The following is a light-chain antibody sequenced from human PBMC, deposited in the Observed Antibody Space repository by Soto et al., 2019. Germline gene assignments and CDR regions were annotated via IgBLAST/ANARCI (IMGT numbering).Light chain of an antibody. CDR1: QSVAKY. CDR3: QQRSNWPPIT. J-gene: IGKJ5*01. V-gene: IGKV3-11*01. Sequence: EIVLTQSPGTLSLSPGERATLSCRSSQSVAKYLVWYQQKPGQAPRLLIYDASNRATGIPARFSGSGSGTDFTLTISSLEPEDFAVYYCQQRSNWPPITFGQGTRLEIK. CDR2: DAS.